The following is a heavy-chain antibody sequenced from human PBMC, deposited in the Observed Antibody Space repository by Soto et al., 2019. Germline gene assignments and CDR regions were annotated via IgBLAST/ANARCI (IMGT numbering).Heavy chain of an antibody. Sequence: PSDTLSLTFTVSGGPMNDFSWAWIRQSPEKGLEWMFSISHTGSSNYNPSLRSLVTLSMDTSTSQFSLRLASVTAADTARYFCVRSKDSGPFITKFDXWGQGARFTVSX. CDR2: ISHTGSS. V-gene: IGHV4-59*13. CDR1: GGPMNDFS. CDR3: VRSKDSGPFITKFDX. D-gene: IGHD1-26*01. J-gene: IGHJ4*02.